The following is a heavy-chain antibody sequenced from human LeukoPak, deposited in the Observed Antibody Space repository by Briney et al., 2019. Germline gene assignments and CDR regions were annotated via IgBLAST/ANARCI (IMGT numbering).Heavy chain of an antibody. CDR1: GFTFSSYE. CDR2: ISSSGSTI. J-gene: IGHJ4*02. Sequence: PGGSLRLSCAASGFTFSSYEMNWVRQAPGKGLEWVSYISSSGSTIYYADSVKGRFTISRDNAKNSLYLQMNSLRAEDTAVYYCARIDLRAGHIDYWGQGTLVTVSS. D-gene: IGHD3-9*01. CDR3: ARIDLRAGHIDY. V-gene: IGHV3-48*03.